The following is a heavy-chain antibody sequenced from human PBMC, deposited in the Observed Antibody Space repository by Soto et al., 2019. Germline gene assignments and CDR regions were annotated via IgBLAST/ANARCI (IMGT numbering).Heavy chain of an antibody. CDR2: IIPIVGIA. J-gene: IGHJ2*01. V-gene: IGHV1-69*02. CDR3: AREYGDNGDWYFDL. D-gene: IGHD4-17*01. CDR1: GGTFSSYS. Sequence: QVQLVQSGAEVKKPGSSVKVSCKASGGTFSSYSISWVRQAPGQGLEWMGRIIPIVGIANDAQKFQGRVTITADKSTSTAYMELSSLRSEDTAVYYCAREYGDNGDWYFDLWGRGTLVTVSS.